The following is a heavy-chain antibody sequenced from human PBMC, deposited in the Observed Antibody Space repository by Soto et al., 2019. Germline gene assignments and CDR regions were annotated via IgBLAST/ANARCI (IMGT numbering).Heavy chain of an antibody. V-gene: IGHV3-23*01. D-gene: IGHD7-27*01. Sequence: EVQLLESGGGLVQPGGSLSLSCAASGFTFSDFVMGWVRRAQGKGLEWVSAIGGTSGSTYYADSVKGRFTISRDNSKNTVSLQMSRLRAEDTAIYYCAKRRGDGYFDLWGRGTLVTVSA. CDR3: AKRRGDGYFDL. CDR2: IGGTSGST. CDR1: GFTFSDFV. J-gene: IGHJ2*01.